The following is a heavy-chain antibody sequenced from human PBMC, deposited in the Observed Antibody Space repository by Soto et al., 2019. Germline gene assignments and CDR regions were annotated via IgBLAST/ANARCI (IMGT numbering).Heavy chain of an antibody. CDR1: GFTFSSYA. CDR3: AKRPRAFWSGYYDY. J-gene: IGHJ4*02. CDR2: ISGSGGST. V-gene: IGHV3-23*01. D-gene: IGHD3-3*01. Sequence: GGSLRLSCAASGFTFSSYAMSWVRQAPGEGLEWVSAISGSGGSTYYADSVKGRFTISRDNSKNTLYLQMNSLRAEDTAVYYCAKRPRAFWSGYYDYWGQGTLVTVSS.